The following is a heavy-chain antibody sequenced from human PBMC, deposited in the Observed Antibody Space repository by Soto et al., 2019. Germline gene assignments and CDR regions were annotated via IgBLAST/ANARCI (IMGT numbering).Heavy chain of an antibody. J-gene: IGHJ4*02. CDR1: GYTFTSYG. CDR3: ARGSYISSWYSLAY. D-gene: IGHD6-13*01. CDR2: ISAYNANT. V-gene: IGHV1-18*04. Sequence: QVPLVQSGAEVKKPGASVKVSCKASGYTFTSYGISWVRQAPGQGLEWMGWISAYNANTDYAQKLQGRVTMTTDTSTSTASMELRSLRSDDTAVYYCARGSYISSWYSLAYWGQGTLVTVSS.